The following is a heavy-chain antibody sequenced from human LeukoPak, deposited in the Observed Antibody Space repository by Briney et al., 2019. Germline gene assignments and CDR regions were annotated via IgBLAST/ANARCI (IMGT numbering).Heavy chain of an antibody. V-gene: IGHV3-66*01. CDR3: ARDPGAAAGNLWS. CDR2: IFSGGST. J-gene: IGHJ5*02. CDR1: GLTVSSNY. Sequence: GGSLRLSCVVSGLTVSSNYMTWVRQAPGKGLEWVSLIFSGGSTYYADSVKGRFTISRDSSKNTLYLQMNSLRAEDTALYYCARDPGAAAGNLWSWGQGTLVTVSS. D-gene: IGHD6-25*01.